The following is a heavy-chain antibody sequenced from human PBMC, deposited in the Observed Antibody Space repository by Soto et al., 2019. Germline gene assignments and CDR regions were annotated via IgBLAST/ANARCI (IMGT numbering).Heavy chain of an antibody. CDR1: GFTFSSYA. CDR2: ISGSGGST. J-gene: IGHJ4*02. CDR3: AKDGRACSSTSCYPLFDY. Sequence: GGSLRLSCAASGFTFSSYAMSWVRQAPGKGLEWVSAISGSGGSTYYADSVKGRFTISRDNSKNTLYLQMNSLRAEDTAVYYCAKDGRACSSTSCYPLFDYWGQGTLVTVSS. D-gene: IGHD2-2*01. V-gene: IGHV3-23*01.